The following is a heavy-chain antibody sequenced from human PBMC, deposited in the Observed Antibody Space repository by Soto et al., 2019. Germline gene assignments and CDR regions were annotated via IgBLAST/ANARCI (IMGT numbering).Heavy chain of an antibody. D-gene: IGHD3-10*01. V-gene: IGHV3-49*03. CDR3: SRDRSGITMIRGVADY. CDR1: GFTFGDYA. J-gene: IGHJ4*02. CDR2: IRSKAYSGTA. Sequence: GGSLRLSCTGSGFTFGDYAMSWFRQAPGKGLEWVGFIRSKAYSGTAEYAASVKGRFTMSRDDSKNIAYLQMNSLKTEDTAVYHCSRDRSGITMIRGVADYWGQGTLVTVSS.